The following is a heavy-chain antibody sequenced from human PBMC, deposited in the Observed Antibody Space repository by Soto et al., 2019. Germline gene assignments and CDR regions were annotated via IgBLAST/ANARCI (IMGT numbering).Heavy chain of an antibody. CDR3: ARTGTGDAFDI. J-gene: IGHJ3*02. D-gene: IGHD1-1*01. CDR1: GGSISSGGYY. CDR2: IYYSGST. V-gene: IGHV4-31*03. Sequence: SETLSLTCTVSGGSISSGGYYWSWIRQHPGKGLEWIGYIYYSGSTYYNPSLKSRVTISVDTSKNQFSLKLSSVTAADTAVYYCARTGTGDAFDIWGQGTMVTVSS.